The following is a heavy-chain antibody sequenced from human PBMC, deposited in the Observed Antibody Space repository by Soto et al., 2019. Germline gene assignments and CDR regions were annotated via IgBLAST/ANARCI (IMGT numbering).Heavy chain of an antibody. J-gene: IGHJ5*02. D-gene: IGHD3-16*01. Sequence: SETLSLTCTVSGGSISSYYWSWIRQPPGKGMEWIGYIYDSGSTNYNPSLKSRVTISGETSKNQFSLKLSSVTAADTAVYYCVRAPSGEVWFDPWGQGTLVTVSS. CDR3: VRAPSGEVWFDP. V-gene: IGHV4-59*01. CDR2: IYDSGST. CDR1: GGSISSYY.